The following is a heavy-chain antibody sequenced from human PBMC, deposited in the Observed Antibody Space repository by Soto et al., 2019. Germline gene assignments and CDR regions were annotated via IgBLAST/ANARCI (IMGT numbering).Heavy chain of an antibody. J-gene: IGHJ4*02. Sequence: QVQLVQSGAEVKKPGASVKVSCKASGYTFTSYYMNWVRQAPGQGLEWMGIINPSGGSTSYAQKCQGRVPMTRDTSTSTVYMELSCLRSEDTAVYYCASQYSSGWYPHYYWGQGTLVTVSS. CDR2: INPSGGST. V-gene: IGHV1-46*01. CDR3: ASQYSSGWYPHYY. CDR1: GYTFTSYY. D-gene: IGHD6-19*01.